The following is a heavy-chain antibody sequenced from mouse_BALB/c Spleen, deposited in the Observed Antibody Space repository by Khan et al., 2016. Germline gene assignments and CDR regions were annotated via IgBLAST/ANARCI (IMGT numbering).Heavy chain of an antibody. CDR2: IWSGGST. J-gene: IGHJ1*01. V-gene: IGHV2-2*02. CDR3: AREDYYGTYWYFDV. CDR1: GFSLTSYG. D-gene: IGHD1-1*01. Sequence: VELKQSGPGLVQPSQSLSITCTVSGFSLTSYGVHWVRQSPGKGLEWLGVIWSGGSTDYNAAFISRLSISKDNSKSQVFFKMNSLQANDTAIYYCAREDYYGTYWYFDVWGAGTTVTVSS.